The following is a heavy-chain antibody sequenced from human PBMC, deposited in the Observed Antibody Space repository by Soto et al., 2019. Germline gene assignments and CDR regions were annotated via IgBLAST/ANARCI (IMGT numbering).Heavy chain of an antibody. CDR2: MNPNSGYI. V-gene: IGHV1-8*01. Sequence: QVQLVQSGAEVKRPGASVKVSCKASGYTFTPHDINWVRQATGQGLECMGRMNPNSGYIDFAQRFQGRLTMTTNTSISTAYMELSSLRSEDTAIYYCARGLYCSGGTCSDSWGQGTLVIVSS. D-gene: IGHD2-15*01. CDR3: ARGLYCSGGTCSDS. CDR1: GYTFTPHD. J-gene: IGHJ4*02.